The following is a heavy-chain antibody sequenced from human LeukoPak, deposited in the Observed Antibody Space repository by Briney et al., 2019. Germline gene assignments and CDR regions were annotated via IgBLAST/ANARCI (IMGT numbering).Heavy chain of an antibody. CDR1: GFTFSSYG. J-gene: IGHJ3*02. Sequence: PGGSLRLSCAASGFTFSSYGMHWVRQAPGKGLEWVAVISYDGSNKYYADSVKGRFTISRDNAKNSLYLQMNSLRAEDTAVYYCAREYCSGGSCYSGAFDIWGQGTMVTVSS. CDR2: ISYDGSNK. V-gene: IGHV3-30*03. CDR3: AREYCSGGSCYSGAFDI. D-gene: IGHD2-15*01.